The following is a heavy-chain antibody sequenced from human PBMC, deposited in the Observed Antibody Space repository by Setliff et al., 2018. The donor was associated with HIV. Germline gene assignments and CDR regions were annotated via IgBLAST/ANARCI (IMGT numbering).Heavy chain of an antibody. CDR1: GFTFINYY. Sequence: GGSLRLSCAASGFTFINYYMAWVRQRPGKGLEWVANINLDGSGTNYVDSVKGRFTISRDNAKNSLYLQMNSLRAEDTAVYYCARNTDVDSVYRPFHIWGQGTMVTVSS. D-gene: IGHD1-26*01. CDR2: INLDGSGT. V-gene: IGHV3-7*03. J-gene: IGHJ3*02. CDR3: ARNTDVDSVYRPFHI.